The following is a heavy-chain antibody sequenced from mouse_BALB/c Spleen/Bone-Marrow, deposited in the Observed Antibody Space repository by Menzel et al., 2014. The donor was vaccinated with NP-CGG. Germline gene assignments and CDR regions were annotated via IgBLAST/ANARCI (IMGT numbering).Heavy chain of an antibody. D-gene: IGHD1-1*01. CDR2: ISSGSSTI. CDR1: EFTFSSFA. J-gene: IGHJ2*01. CDR3: ARSGSSSGYFDY. Sequence: EVQVVESGGGLVQPGGSRKLSCAASEFTFSSFAMHWVRQAPEKGLEWVAYISSGSSTIYYADTVMGRFTISRDNPKNTLFLQMTSLRSEDTAMYYCARSGSSSGYFDYWGQGTTLTVSS. V-gene: IGHV5-17*02.